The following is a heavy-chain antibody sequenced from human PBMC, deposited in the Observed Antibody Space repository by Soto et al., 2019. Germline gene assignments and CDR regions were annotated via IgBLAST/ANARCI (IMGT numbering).Heavy chain of an antibody. V-gene: IGHV1-69*01. D-gene: IGHD3-10*01. CDR2: IIPNFDTP. CDR1: GGSFNNYA. Sequence: QVHLVQSGAEVKKPGSSVKVSCKTSGGSFNNYAVSWVRQAPGLGLEWMGGIIPNFDTPNYAQKFQDRDTIIADESTSKVYMELRRLRSNDTAVYYCAVAMVREILIFESSGMHVWGQGTTVIVSS. J-gene: IGHJ6*02. CDR3: AVAMVREILIFESSGMHV.